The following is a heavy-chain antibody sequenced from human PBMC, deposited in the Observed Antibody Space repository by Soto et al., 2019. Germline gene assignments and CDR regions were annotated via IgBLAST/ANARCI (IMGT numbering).Heavy chain of an antibody. CDR1: GYTFTSYG. V-gene: IGHV1-18*01. J-gene: IGHJ5*02. D-gene: IGHD3-3*02. CDR2: ISAYNGNT. Sequence: ASVKVSCKASGYTFTSYGISWVRQAPGQGLEWMGWISAYNGNTNYAQKLQGRVTMTTDTSTSTAYMELRSLRSDDTAVYYCARAGAFLEWLLLNWFDPRGQGTPVTVSS. CDR3: ARAGAFLEWLLLNWFDP.